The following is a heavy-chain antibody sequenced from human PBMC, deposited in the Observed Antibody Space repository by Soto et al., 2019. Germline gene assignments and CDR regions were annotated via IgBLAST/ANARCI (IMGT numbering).Heavy chain of an antibody. V-gene: IGHV1-8*01. D-gene: IGHD5-18*01. CDR3: ETVTGNGDTAMRFDS. J-gene: IGHJ5*01. CDR1: GDTFTSYH. CDR2: MNPDSGNM. Sequence: QVQLVQSGAEVKNPGASVRVSCKASGDTFTSYHINWVRQATGQGFEWMGWMNPDSGNMGFAQKFQGRVTMTRNTSITTAYMDLSGLRSEDTDMYYGETVTGNGDTAMRFDSWGRGNLGTVAS.